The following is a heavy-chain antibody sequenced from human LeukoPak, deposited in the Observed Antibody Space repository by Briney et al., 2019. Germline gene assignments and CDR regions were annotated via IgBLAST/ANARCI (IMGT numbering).Heavy chain of an antibody. CDR3: ARIIAHAFDI. CDR1: GFTFSSYS. J-gene: IGHJ3*02. V-gene: IGHV3-21*01. D-gene: IGHD3-10*01. CDR2: ISSSSSYI. Sequence: SGGSLRLSCAASGFTFSSYSMNWVRQAPGKGLEWVSSISSSSSYIYYADSVKGRFTISRDNAKNSLYLQMNSLRAEDTAVYYCARIIAHAFDIWGQGTMVTVSS.